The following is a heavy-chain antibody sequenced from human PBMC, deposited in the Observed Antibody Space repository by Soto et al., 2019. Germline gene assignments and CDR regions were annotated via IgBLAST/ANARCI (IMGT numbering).Heavy chain of an antibody. V-gene: IGHV1-18*01. CDR2: ISAYNGNT. CDR3: ARDPHDFWSAYFFDP. D-gene: IGHD3-3*01. Sequence: ASVKVSCKASGYTFATYGISWVRQAPGQGLEWMGWISAYNGNTNYAQKFQGRVTMATDTSTSTAYMELRNLRSDDTAVYYCARDPHDFWSAYFFDPWGKGTLVTVSS. CDR1: GYTFATYG. J-gene: IGHJ5*02.